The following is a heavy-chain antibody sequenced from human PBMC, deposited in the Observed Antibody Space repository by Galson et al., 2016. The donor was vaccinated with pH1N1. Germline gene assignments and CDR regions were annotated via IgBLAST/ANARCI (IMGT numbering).Heavy chain of an antibody. CDR1: GNSFSTSW. CDR3: AEHAALDPPVVFYYTDV. V-gene: IGHV5-51*03. D-gene: IGHD2-21*01. CDR2: IYVGDSDT. Sequence: QSGAEVKRPGESLKISCKGSGNSFSTSWIGWVRQLPGKGLEWMGIIYVGDSDTRYNPSFQGQVTISADKSIRTAYLQWSSLKASDTAIYYCAEHAALDPPVVFYYTDVWGNGTTVTVSS. J-gene: IGHJ6*03.